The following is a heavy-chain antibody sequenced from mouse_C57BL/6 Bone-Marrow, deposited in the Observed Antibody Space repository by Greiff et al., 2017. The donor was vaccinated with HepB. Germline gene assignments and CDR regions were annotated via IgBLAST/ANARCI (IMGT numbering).Heavy chain of an antibody. CDR3: ARSITTVVAKDWYFDV. J-gene: IGHJ1*03. CDR1: GFTFSDYG. D-gene: IGHD1-1*01. Sequence: EVQLVESGGGLVKPGGSLKLSCAASGFTFSDYGMHWVRQAPEKGLEWVAYISSGSSTIYYADTVKGRFTISRDNAKNTLFLQMPSLRSEDTAMYYCARSITTVVAKDWYFDVWGTGTTVTVSS. V-gene: IGHV5-17*01. CDR2: ISSGSSTI.